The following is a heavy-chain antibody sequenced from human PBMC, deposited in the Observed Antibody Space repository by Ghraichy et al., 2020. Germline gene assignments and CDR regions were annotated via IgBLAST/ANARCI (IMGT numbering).Heavy chain of an antibody. Sequence: GGSLRLSCAASGFAFSNYWMNWVRQAPGKGLEWVATVRQDGSEKYYVDSVKGRFTISRDNAKNSLYLQMNSLRAEDTAIYYCVRGAQVWATFYYYYGMDVWGLGTTVTVSS. J-gene: IGHJ6*02. CDR1: GFAFSNYW. D-gene: IGHD5-18*01. CDR3: VRGAQVWATFYYYYGMDV. CDR2: VRQDGSEK. V-gene: IGHV3-7*01.